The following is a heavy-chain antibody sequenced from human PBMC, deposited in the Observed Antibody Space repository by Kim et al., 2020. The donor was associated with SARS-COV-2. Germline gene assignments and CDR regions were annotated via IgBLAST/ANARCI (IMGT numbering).Heavy chain of an antibody. J-gene: IGHJ2*01. V-gene: IGHV5-51*01. Sequence: GESLKISCKGSGYSFTSYWNGWVRQMPGKGLEWMRIIYPGDSDTRDSPSFQGQVTISADKSISTAYLQWSSLKATDTAMYYCARRVRGGYWYFDLWGRGTLVTVSS. D-gene: IGHD3-10*01. CDR3: ARRVRGGYWYFDL. CDR1: GYSFTSYW. CDR2: IYPGDSDT.